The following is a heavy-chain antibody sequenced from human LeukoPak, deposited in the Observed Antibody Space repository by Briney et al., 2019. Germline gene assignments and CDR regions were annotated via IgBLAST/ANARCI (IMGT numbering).Heavy chain of an antibody. D-gene: IGHD3-22*01. CDR3: ARVDPAYYDSSGYYARYFPFFYFDY. Sequence: ASVKVSCKASGYTFTSYGISWVRQAPGQGLEWMGWISAYNGNTNYAQKLQGRVTMTTDTSTSTAYMELRSLRSDDTAVYYCARVDPAYYDSSGYYARYFPFFYFDYWGQGTLVTVSS. CDR2: ISAYNGNT. CDR1: GYTFTSYG. V-gene: IGHV1-18*01. J-gene: IGHJ4*02.